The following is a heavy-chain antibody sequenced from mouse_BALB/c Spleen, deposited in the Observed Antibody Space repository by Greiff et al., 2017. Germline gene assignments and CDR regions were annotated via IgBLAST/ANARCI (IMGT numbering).Heavy chain of an antibody. CDR3: ARDDYGSSPCAY. V-gene: IGHV2-9*02. D-gene: IGHD1-1*01. CDR2: IWAGGST. CDR1: GFSLTSYG. J-gene: IGHJ3*01. Sequence: VMLVESGPGLVAPSQSLSITCTVSGFSLTSYGVHWVRQPPGKGLEWLGVIWAGGSTNYNSALMSRLSISKDNSKSQVFLKMNSLQTDDTAMYYCARDDYGSSPCAYWGQGTLVTVSA.